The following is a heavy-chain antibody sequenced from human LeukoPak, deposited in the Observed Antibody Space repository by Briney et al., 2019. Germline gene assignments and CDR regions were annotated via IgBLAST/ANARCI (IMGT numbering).Heavy chain of an antibody. J-gene: IGHJ4*02. V-gene: IGHV3-11*04. CDR1: GGSISGWY. Sequence: LSLTCTVSGGSISGWYWSWIRQPPGKGLEWVSYISSSSSTIYYADSVKGRFTISRDNAKNSLYLQMNSLRAEDTAVYYCATQGSLYCSSTSCYYWGQGTLVTVSS. D-gene: IGHD2-2*01. CDR3: ATQGSLYCSSTSCYY. CDR2: ISSSSSTI.